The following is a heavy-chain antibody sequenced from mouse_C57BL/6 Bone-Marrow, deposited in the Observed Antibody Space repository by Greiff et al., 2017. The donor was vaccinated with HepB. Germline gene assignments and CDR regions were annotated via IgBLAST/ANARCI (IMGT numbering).Heavy chain of an antibody. V-gene: IGHV8-8*01. J-gene: IGHJ2*01. Sequence: QVTLKECGPGILQPSQTLSLTCSFSGFSLSTFGMGVGWIRQPSGQGLEWLAHIWWDDDKYYNPALKSRLTISKDTSKNQVFLKISNVDTADTATYYCARMGLWDYFDYWGQGTTLTVSS. CDR3: ARMGLWDYFDY. D-gene: IGHD1-1*02. CDR1: GFSLSTFGMG. CDR2: IWWDDDK.